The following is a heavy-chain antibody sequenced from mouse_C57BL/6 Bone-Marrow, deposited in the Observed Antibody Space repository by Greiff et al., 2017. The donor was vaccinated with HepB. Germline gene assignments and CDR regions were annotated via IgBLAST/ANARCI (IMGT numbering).Heavy chain of an antibody. D-gene: IGHD2-12*01. J-gene: IGHJ2*01. CDR1: GFTFSSYG. CDR3: ARRLHSVFDY. V-gene: IGHV5-6*02. Sequence: DVKLVESGGDLVKPGGSLKLSCAASGFTFSSYGMSWVRQTPDKRLEWVATISSGGSSTYYPDSVQGRFTISRDNAKNTLYLQMSGMKSEDTAMYYCARRLHSVFDYWGQGTTLTVSS. CDR2: ISSGGSST.